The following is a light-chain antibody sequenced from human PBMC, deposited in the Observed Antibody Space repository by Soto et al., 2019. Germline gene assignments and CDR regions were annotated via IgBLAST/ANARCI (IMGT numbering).Light chain of an antibody. J-gene: IGKJ3*01. CDR3: QHHGGSPLFT. Sequence: EIVLTQSPGTLSLSPGERATLSCRASQSVSSYLSWYQQKPGQAPRLLIYGASSRATGIPDRFSGSGSGTXXXXXXSRLEPEDFAMYYCQHHGGSPLFTFGPGTKVDIK. CDR1: QSVSSY. CDR2: GAS. V-gene: IGKV3-20*01.